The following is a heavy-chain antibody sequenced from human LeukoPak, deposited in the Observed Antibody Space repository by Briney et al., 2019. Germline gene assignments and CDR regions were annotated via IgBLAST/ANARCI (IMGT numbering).Heavy chain of an antibody. CDR1: GFTFSNAW. J-gene: IGHJ6*03. V-gene: IGHV3-15*01. Sequence: GGSLRLSCAASGFTFSNAWMSWVRQAPGKGLEWVGRIKSKTDGGTTDYAAPVKGRFTIPRDDSKNTLYLQMNSLKTEDTAVYYCIGEYSSSPAYYYYMDVWGKGTTVTVSS. CDR3: IGEYSSSPAYYYYMDV. D-gene: IGHD6-6*01. CDR2: IKSKTDGGTT.